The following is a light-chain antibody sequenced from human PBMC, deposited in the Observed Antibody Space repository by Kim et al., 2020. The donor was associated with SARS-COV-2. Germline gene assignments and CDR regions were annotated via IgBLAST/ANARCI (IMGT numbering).Light chain of an antibody. Sequence: EIVLTQSPGTLSLSPGERVTLSCRASQSVRGTYLAWYRQKPGQPPELLLDGASSRATGIPDRFSGSGSGTDFTLTISRLEPEDFAVFYCQQYGSSPPTFGQGTKLEI. V-gene: IGKV3-20*01. CDR3: QQYGSSPPT. CDR2: GAS. CDR1: QSVRGTY. J-gene: IGKJ2*01.